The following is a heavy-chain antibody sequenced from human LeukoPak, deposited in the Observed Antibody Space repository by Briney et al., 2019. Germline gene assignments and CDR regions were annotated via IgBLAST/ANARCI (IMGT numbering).Heavy chain of an antibody. CDR2: FDPEDGET. Sequence: ASVKVSCKVSGYTLTELSMHWVRQAPGKGLEWMGGFDPEDGETIYAQKFQGRVTMTEDTSTDTAYMELNSLRSEDTAVYYCATALRYFDWFDYWGQGTLVTVSS. CDR1: GYTLTELS. V-gene: IGHV1-24*01. J-gene: IGHJ4*02. CDR3: ATALRYFDWFDY. D-gene: IGHD3-9*01.